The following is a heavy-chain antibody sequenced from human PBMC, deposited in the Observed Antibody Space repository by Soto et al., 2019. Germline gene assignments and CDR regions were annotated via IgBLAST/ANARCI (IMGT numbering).Heavy chain of an antibody. CDR3: ARKYYYDILRNWFDP. J-gene: IGHJ5*02. V-gene: IGHV4-4*02. CDR2: IYHSGST. D-gene: IGHD3-9*01. Sequence: PSETLSLTCAVSGDSSSSSNWWSWVRQPPGKGLEWIGEIYHSGSTNYNPSLKSRVTISLDRSRNQFSLKLSSVTAADTAVYFCARKYYYDILRNWFDPWGQGTLVTVSS. CDR1: GDSSSSSNW.